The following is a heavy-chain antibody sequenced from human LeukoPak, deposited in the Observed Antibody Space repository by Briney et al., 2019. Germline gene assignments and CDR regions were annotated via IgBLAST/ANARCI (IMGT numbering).Heavy chain of an antibody. V-gene: IGHV3-11*04. CDR3: ARGRSGVGPIDY. Sequence: PGGSLRLSCAASGFTFSDYYMNWIRQAPGKGLEWVSYITSSGSTIYYADSVKGRFTISRDNAKNSLYLEMNSLTAEDTAVYYCARGRSGVGPIDYWGQGTLVTVSS. CDR2: ITSSGSTI. D-gene: IGHD5-12*01. J-gene: IGHJ4*02. CDR1: GFTFSDYY.